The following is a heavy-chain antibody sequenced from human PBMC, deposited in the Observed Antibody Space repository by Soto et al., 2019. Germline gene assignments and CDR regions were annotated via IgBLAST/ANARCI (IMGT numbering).Heavy chain of an antibody. Sequence: SVKVSCKASGGTFSSYSISWVRQAPGQGLEWMGGIIPIFGTANYAQKFQGRVTITADESTSTAYMELSSLRSEDTAVYYCAREVEYGRVHWGQGTLVTVSS. CDR3: AREVEYGRVH. CDR2: IIPIFGTA. D-gene: IGHD1-1*01. CDR1: GGTFSSYS. V-gene: IGHV1-69*13. J-gene: IGHJ4*02.